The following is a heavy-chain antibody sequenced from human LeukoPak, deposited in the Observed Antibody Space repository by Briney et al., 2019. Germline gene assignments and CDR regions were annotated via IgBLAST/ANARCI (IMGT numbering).Heavy chain of an antibody. J-gene: IGHJ4*02. D-gene: IGHD5-18*01. CDR2: IFGSGGSP. V-gene: IGHV3-23*01. CDR1: GFTFGSHA. CDR3: GKTTVGYSSGQKPAWPVDY. Sequence: GGSLRLSCEASGFTFGSHAMYWVRQAPGQGLEWVAGIFGSGGSPHYADSVKGRFTISRDNSRNTVYLQINSLRAEDTAVYYCGKTTVGYSSGQKPAWPVDYWGQGTLVTVSS.